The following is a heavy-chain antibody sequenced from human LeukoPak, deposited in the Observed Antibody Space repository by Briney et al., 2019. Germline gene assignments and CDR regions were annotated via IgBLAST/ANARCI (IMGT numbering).Heavy chain of an antibody. Sequence: GASVKVSCKASGYTFTSYEINWVRQATGQGRERMGWMNANRSNTGYAQKFQGRVTMTRNTSISTAYMELRSLRSEDTAVYYCARGLRFLEWSPIVYWGQGTLVPVSS. J-gene: IGHJ4*02. CDR3: ARGLRFLEWSPIVY. D-gene: IGHD3-3*01. CDR1: GYTFTSYE. CDR2: MNANRSNT. V-gene: IGHV1-8*01.